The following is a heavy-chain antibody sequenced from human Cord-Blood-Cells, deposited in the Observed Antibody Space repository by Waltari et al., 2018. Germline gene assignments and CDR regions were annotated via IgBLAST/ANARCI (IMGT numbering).Heavy chain of an antibody. J-gene: IGHJ4*02. D-gene: IGHD2-2*01. V-gene: IGHV4-34*01. CDR1: GGSFSGYY. CDR3: ARGGNVVVPAAIEEIDY. Sequence: QVQLQQWGAGLLKPSETLSLTCAVYGGSFSGYYWSWIRQPPGKGLEWIGEINHSGSTNYNPALKGRVTISVDTSKNQFSLKLSSVTAADTAVYYCARGGNVVVPAAIEEIDYWGQGTLVTVSS. CDR2: INHSGST.